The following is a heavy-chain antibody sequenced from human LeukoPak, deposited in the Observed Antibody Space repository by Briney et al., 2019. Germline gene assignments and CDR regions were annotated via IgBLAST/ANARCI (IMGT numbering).Heavy chain of an antibody. CDR3: ATAGNYRFDC. D-gene: IGHD5-24*01. CDR2: INTDGTTI. Sequence: GGSLRLSCAASGFTFSGSWMHWVRQAPGQGLVWVSRINTDGTTINYADSVKGRFAISRDNAKNTLYLQMHSLTAEDTAVYYCATAGNYRFDCWGQGILVTVSS. J-gene: IGHJ5*01. CDR1: GFTFSGSW. V-gene: IGHV3-74*01.